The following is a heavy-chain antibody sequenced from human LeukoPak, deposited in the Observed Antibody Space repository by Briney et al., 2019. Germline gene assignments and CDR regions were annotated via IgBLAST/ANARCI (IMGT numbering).Heavy chain of an antibody. V-gene: IGHV3-30-3*01. CDR1: GFTFSSYA. Sequence: GGSLRLSCAASGFTFSSYAMHWVRLAPGKGLEWVAVISYDGRSKYYSNSVKGRFTISRDNSKNTLYLQMNSLSAKDTAVYYCARGLRPNFYESNTYLSLGGHFDSWGQGTDVIVSS. D-gene: IGHD3-22*01. CDR2: ISYDGRSK. J-gene: IGHJ4*02. CDR3: ARGLRPNFYESNTYLSLGGHFDS.